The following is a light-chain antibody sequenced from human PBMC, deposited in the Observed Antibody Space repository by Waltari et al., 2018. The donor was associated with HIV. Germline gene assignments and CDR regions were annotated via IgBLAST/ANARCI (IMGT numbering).Light chain of an antibody. V-gene: IGLV1-47*01. CDR3: ATWDDSLNGVL. CDR2: RDT. J-gene: IGLJ2*01. Sequence: SVLTQPPSASGTPGQKVTISCSGSSSNIGSNSVFWYQQLPGAAPKLLICRDTQRPSGCPDRCTGSNAGNSACLAVSGLRSEDEAVDSCATWDDSLNGVLFGGGTNLNVL. CDR1: SSNIGSNS.